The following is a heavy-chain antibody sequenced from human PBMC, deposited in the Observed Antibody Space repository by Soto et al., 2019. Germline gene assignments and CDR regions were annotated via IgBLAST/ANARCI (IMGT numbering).Heavy chain of an antibody. J-gene: IGHJ5*02. Sequence: SETLSLTCAVYGGSFSGYYWSWIRQPPGKGLEWIGEINHSGSTNYNPSLKSRVTISVDTSKNQFSLKLSSVTAADTTVYYCASGQSLRGRKNWFDPWGQGTLVTVSS. V-gene: IGHV4-34*01. CDR1: GGSFSGYY. CDR3: ASGQSLRGRKNWFDP. CDR2: INHSGST.